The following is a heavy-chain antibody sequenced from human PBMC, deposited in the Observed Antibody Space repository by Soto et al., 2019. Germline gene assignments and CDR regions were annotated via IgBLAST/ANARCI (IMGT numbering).Heavy chain of an antibody. CDR3: ASDLSGGYDLDYFDY. CDR1: GYTFSNYA. J-gene: IGHJ4*02. V-gene: IGHV1-18*01. D-gene: IGHD5-12*01. Sequence: QIQLVQSGAEVKKPGASVKVSCKAAGYTFSNYAIKWVRQAPGQGLEWMGWISAHNGNTNYAEKFQGRVAMTTGTSTTTAYMELWSLRSDDTAVYYCASDLSGGYDLDYFDYWGQGTLVTVSS. CDR2: ISAHNGNT.